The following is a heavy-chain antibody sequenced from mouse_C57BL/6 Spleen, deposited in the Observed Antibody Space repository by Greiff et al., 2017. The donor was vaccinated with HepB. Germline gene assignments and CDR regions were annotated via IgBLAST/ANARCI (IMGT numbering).Heavy chain of an antibody. J-gene: IGHJ2*01. CDR3: ARRGYYGFDY. CDR1: GFTFTDYY. Sequence: EVQLVESGGGLVQPGGSLSLSCAASGFTFTDYYMSWVRQPPGKALEWLGFIRNKANGYTTEYSASVKGRFTISRDNSQSILYLQMNALRAEDSATYYCARRGYYGFDYWGQGTTLTVAS. D-gene: IGHD1-1*01. V-gene: IGHV7-3*01. CDR2: IRNKANGYTT.